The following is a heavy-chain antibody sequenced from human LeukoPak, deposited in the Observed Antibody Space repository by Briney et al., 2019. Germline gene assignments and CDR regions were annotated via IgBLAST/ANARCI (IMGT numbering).Heavy chain of an antibody. Sequence: ASVKVSCKASGYTFISYYIHWVRQAPGQGLEWMGWISAYNGNTNYAQKLQGRVTMTTDTSTSTAYMELRSLRSDDTAVYYCARGHAYSSTADYWGQGTLVTVSS. J-gene: IGHJ4*02. CDR2: ISAYNGNT. D-gene: IGHD6-13*01. V-gene: IGHV1-18*04. CDR3: ARGHAYSSTADY. CDR1: GYTFISYY.